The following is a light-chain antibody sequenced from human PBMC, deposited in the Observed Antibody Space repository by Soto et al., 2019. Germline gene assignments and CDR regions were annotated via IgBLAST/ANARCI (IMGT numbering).Light chain of an antibody. CDR3: QQYNSYSPLT. CDR1: QSLLNRDDGNTY. V-gene: IGKV2-40*01. J-gene: IGKJ4*01. Sequence: DILLTQTPLSLPVTPGEPASISCRSSQSLLNRDDGNTYLDWFLQKPGQSPQLLIYTLSYRASGVPSRFSGSGSGTEFTLTISFLQPDDFATYYCQQYNSYSPLTFGGGTKVDIK. CDR2: TLS.